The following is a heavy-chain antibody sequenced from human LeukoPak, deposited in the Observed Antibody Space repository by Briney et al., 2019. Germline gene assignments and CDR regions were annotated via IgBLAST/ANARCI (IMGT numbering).Heavy chain of an antibody. CDR2: IYYSGST. CDR1: GGSISSSSYY. CDR3: ARKGYSISWYSP. V-gene: IGHV4-39*07. D-gene: IGHD6-13*01. J-gene: IGHJ5*02. Sequence: SETLSLTCTVSGGSISSSSYYWGWIRQPPGKGLEWIGSIYYSGSTYYNPSLKSRVTISLDTSKSQFSLKLSSVTAADTAVYYCARKGYSISWYSPWGQGTLVAVSS.